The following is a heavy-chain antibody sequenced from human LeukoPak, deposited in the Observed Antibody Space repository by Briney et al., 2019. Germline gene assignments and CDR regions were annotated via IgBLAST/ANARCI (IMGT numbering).Heavy chain of an antibody. Sequence: SETLSLTCTVSGGSISSYSWSWIRQPPGKGLEWIGNIYYSGNTNYNPSLKSRVTISIDRSKSQFSLKLSSVTAADAAVYYCARGGILRGTYYFDDWGQGTLVTVSP. CDR1: GGSISSYS. J-gene: IGHJ4*02. CDR2: IYYSGNT. V-gene: IGHV4-59*01. CDR3: ARGGILRGTYYFDD. D-gene: IGHD3-16*01.